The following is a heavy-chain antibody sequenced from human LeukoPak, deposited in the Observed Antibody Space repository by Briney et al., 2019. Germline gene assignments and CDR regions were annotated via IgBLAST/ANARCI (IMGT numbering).Heavy chain of an antibody. CDR1: GFTFDDYG. D-gene: IGHD1-14*01. J-gene: IGHJ6*03. Sequence: GGSLRLSSAASGFTFDDYGMSWVRQAPGKGLEWVSGINWNGGSTGYADSVKGRFTISRDNAKNSLYLQMNSLRAEDTALYYCARVFTTRVSQYYYYYYYMDVWGKGTTVTVSS. CDR3: ARVFTTRVSQYYYYYYYMDV. V-gene: IGHV3-20*04. CDR2: INWNGGST.